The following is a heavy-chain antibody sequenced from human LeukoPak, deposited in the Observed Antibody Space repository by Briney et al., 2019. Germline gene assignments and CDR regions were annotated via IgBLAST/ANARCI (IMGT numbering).Heavy chain of an antibody. J-gene: IGHJ5*02. D-gene: IGHD6-13*01. V-gene: IGHV4-38-2*02. CDR3: ARVGSSSRLGVDP. CDR2: IYHSGKS. CDR1: GYSISSGYY. Sequence: SETLSLTCSVSGYSISSGYYWDWIRQPPGKGLEWIASIYHSGKSYYNPSLKSRLTISVDKSKNQFSLKLNSVTAADTAVYYCARVGSSSRLGVDPWGRGILVTVSS.